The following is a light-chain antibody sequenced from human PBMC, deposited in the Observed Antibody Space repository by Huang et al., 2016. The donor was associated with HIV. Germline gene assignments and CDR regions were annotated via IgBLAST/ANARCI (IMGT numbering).Light chain of an antibody. V-gene: IGKV4-1*01. Sequence: DIVMTQSPDSLAVSLGERATISCVSSQRFLSPSNNRNHLAWYQQKPRQPPKLLIYWASTRESGVPDRFRGSGSATDFTLTIDNLQAEDVALYFCQQYYSIPGFGQGTYVEV. CDR1: QRFLSPSNNRNH. J-gene: IGKJ1*01. CDR2: WAS. CDR3: QQYYSIPG.